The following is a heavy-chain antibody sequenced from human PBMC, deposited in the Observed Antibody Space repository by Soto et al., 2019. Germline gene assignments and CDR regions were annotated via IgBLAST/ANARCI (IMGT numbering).Heavy chain of an antibody. D-gene: IGHD3-3*01. J-gene: IGHJ6*02. CDR2: INSDGSST. Sequence: PGGSLRLSCAASGFTFSSYWMHWVRQAPGEGLVWVSRINSDGSSTSYAGSVKGRFTISRDNAKNTLYLQMNSLRAEDTAVYYCARERFLEWTLGDYGMDVWGQGTTVTVSS. V-gene: IGHV3-74*01. CDR1: GFTFSSYW. CDR3: ARERFLEWTLGDYGMDV.